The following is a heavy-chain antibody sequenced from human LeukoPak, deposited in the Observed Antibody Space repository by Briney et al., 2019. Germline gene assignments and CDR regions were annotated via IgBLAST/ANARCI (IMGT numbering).Heavy chain of an antibody. Sequence: GASVKVSCKAFGYTFTSYDINWVRQATGQGLEWMGWMNPNSGDTDYAQKFQGRVTITTDTSTSTAYMELRSLRSDDTAVYYCARDRGSRKAFDIWGQGTMVTVSS. CDR3: ARDRGSRKAFDI. J-gene: IGHJ3*02. D-gene: IGHD3-10*01. V-gene: IGHV1-8*03. CDR1: GYTFTSYD. CDR2: MNPNSGDT.